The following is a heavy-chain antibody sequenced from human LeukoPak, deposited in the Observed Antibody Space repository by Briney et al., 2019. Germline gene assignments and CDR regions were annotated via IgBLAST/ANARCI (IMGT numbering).Heavy chain of an antibody. D-gene: IGHD6-19*01. CDR1: GFTFSSYA. CDR2: ISGSGGST. J-gene: IGHJ4*02. CDR3: AKEALPGIAVAGRVY. Sequence: GGSLRLSCAASGFTFSSYAMSWVRQAPGMGLEWVSAISGSGGSTYYADSVRGRFTISRDNSKNTVYLQMNSLRAEDTAVYFCAKEALPGIAVAGRVYWGQGTLVTVSS. V-gene: IGHV3-23*01.